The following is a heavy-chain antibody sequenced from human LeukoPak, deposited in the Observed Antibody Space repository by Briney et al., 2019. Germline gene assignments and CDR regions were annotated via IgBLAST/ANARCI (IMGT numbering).Heavy chain of an antibody. CDR1: GFTFSSYA. CDR2: TSGRGSST. V-gene: IGHV3-23*01. J-gene: IGHJ4*02. D-gene: IGHD3-22*01. CDR3: AKDADSSGYYSPGFDS. Sequence: GGSLRLSCAASGFTFSSYAVSWVRHAPGKGLEWVSSTSGRGSSTYYADSVRGRFTISRDNSKNTLYLQLDSLSAEDTAVYYCAKDADSSGYYSPGFDSWGQGILVTVSS.